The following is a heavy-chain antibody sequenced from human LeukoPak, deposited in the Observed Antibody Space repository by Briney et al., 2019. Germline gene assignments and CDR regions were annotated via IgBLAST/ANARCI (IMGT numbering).Heavy chain of an antibody. CDR2: ISAYNGNT. CDR3: ARGDCTNGVCYRLHDY. D-gene: IGHD2-8*01. Sequence: ASVKVSCKASGYTFTSYGISWVRQAHGQGLEWMGWISAYNGNTNYAQKLQGRVTMTTDTSTSTAYMELRSLRSDDTAVYYCARGDCTNGVCYRLHDYWGQGTLVTVSS. CDR1: GYTFTSYG. J-gene: IGHJ4*02. V-gene: IGHV1-18*01.